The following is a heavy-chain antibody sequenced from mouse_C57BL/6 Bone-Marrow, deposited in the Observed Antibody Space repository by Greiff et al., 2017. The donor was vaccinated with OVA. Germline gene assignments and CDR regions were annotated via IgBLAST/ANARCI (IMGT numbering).Heavy chain of an antibody. Sequence: VQLQQSGAELVRPGTSVKVSCKASGYAFTNYLIEWVKQRPGQGLEWIGVINPGSGGTNYNEKFKGKATLTADKSSSTAYMQLSSLTSEDSAVYFCARGGYDGYYRFAYWGQGTLVTVSA. CDR1: GYAFTNYL. CDR3: ARGGYDGYYRFAY. V-gene: IGHV1-54*01. J-gene: IGHJ3*01. D-gene: IGHD2-3*01. CDR2: INPGSGGT.